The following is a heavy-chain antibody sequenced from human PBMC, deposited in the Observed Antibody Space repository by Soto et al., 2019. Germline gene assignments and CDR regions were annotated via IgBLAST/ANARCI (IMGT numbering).Heavy chain of an antibody. CDR3: ARGPPPPTYYDILTGYYSDDYYYYYYMDV. V-gene: IGHV1-8*01. D-gene: IGHD3-9*01. Sequence: ASVKVSCKASGYTFTSYYINCARHATGQGLEWMGWMNPNSGNTGYAQKFQGRVTMTRNTSISTAYMELSSLRSEDTAVYYCARGPPPPTYYDILTGYYSDDYYYYYYMDVWGKGTTVTVSS. CDR2: MNPNSGNT. J-gene: IGHJ6*03. CDR1: GYTFTSYY.